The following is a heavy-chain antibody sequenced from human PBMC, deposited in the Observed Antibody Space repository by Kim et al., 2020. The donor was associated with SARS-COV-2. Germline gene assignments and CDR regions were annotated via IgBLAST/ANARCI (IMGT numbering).Heavy chain of an antibody. Sequence: GGSLRLSCAASGFTFSSYGMNWVRQAPGKGLEWVSVISYDGGNKFYADSVKGRFTISRDNSKNTLYLQMNSLRGEDTAVYYCAKDIEGITMILVVIAYYYYGMVIWGQRATVTVSS. V-gene: IGHV3-30*18. D-gene: IGHD3-22*01. J-gene: IGHJ6*01. CDR2: ISYDGGNK. CDR1: GFTFSSYG. CDR3: AKDIEGITMILVVIAYYYYGMVI.